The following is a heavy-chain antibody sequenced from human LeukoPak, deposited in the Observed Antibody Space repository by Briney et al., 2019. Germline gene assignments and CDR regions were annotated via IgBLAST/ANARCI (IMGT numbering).Heavy chain of an antibody. D-gene: IGHD6-13*01. Sequence: SETLSLTCTVSGGSISSYYWSWIRQPAGKGLEWIGRIYTSGSTNYNPSLKSRVTISVDKSKSQFSLKLSSVTAADTAVYYCALGVDSSSSSDAFDIWGQGTMVTVSS. CDR2: IYTSGST. V-gene: IGHV4-4*07. J-gene: IGHJ3*02. CDR3: ALGVDSSSSSDAFDI. CDR1: GGSISSYY.